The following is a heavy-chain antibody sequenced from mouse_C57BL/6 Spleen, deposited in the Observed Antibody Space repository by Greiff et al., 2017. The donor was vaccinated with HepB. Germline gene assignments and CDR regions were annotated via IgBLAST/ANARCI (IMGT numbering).Heavy chain of an antibody. Sequence: EVKLMESGGGLVKPGGSLKLSCAASGFTFSDYGMHWVRQAPEKGLEWVAYISSGSSTIYYADTVKGRFTISRDNAKNTLFLQMTSLRSEDTAMYYCARGLYYDYDWYFDVWGRGTTVTVSS. V-gene: IGHV5-17*01. CDR2: ISSGSSTI. CDR1: GFTFSDYG. D-gene: IGHD2-4*01. J-gene: IGHJ1*03. CDR3: ARGLYYDYDWYFDV.